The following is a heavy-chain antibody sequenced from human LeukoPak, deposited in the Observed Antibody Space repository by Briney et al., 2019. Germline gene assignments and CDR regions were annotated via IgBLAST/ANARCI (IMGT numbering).Heavy chain of an antibody. CDR3: ARVRMSADALSWFDP. Sequence: ASVKVSCKASGDNFRNHAINWVRQARGQGLEWVGGIIPLFGKPNYAQKFQGRVTITADESTSTVYMELHSLRSEDTAVYYCARVRMSADALSWFDPWGQGTLVTVSS. D-gene: IGHD3-3*01. J-gene: IGHJ5*02. V-gene: IGHV1-69*01. CDR1: GDNFRNHA. CDR2: IIPLFGKP.